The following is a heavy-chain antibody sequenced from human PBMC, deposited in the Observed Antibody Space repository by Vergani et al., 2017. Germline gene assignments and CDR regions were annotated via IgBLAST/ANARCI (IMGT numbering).Heavy chain of an antibody. CDR3: ARGAAGYCSGGSCYLSY. V-gene: IGHV1-69*01. Sequence: QVQLVQSGAEVKKPGSSVKVSCKASGGTFSSYAISWVRQAPGQGLEWMGGIIPIFGTANYAQKFQGRVTITADEATGTAYMGLSSLRSEDTAVYYCARGAAGYCSGGSCYLSYWGQGTLVTVSS. CDR1: GGTFSSYA. CDR2: IIPIFGTA. D-gene: IGHD2-15*01. J-gene: IGHJ4*02.